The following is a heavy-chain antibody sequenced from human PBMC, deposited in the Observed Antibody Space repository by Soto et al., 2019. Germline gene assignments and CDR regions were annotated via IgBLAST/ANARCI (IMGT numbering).Heavy chain of an antibody. CDR3: ATQPRYDSSGYFFY. J-gene: IGHJ4*02. Sequence: TVSLTWTAASVSISSWGYYWRGVRGRGGGGLERIGDMYYSGSTNYNPSLKARITISGDTSKKQFYLEMRSVTAADTAVYYCATQPRYDSSGYFFYCGQGRLLTVS. D-gene: IGHD3-22*01. V-gene: IGHV4-31*02. CDR1: SVSISSWGYY. CDR2: MYYSGST.